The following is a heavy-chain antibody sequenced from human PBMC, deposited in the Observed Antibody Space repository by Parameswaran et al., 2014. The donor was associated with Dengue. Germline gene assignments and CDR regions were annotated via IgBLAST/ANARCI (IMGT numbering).Heavy chain of an antibody. CDR2: INPNSGGT. CDR3: ARGYYYGSGSYLLGGY. J-gene: IGHJ4*02. Sequence: VRQAPGQGLEWMGWINPNSGGTNYAQKFQGRVTMTRDTSISTAYMELSRLRSDDTAVYYCARGYYYGSGSYLLGGYWGQGTLVTVSS. D-gene: IGHD3-10*01. V-gene: IGHV1-2*02.